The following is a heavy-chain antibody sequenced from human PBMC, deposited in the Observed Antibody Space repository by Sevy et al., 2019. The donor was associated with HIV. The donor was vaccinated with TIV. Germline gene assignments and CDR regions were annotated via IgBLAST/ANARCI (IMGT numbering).Heavy chain of an antibody. J-gene: IGHJ3*02. CDR1: GLTFSNYV. D-gene: IGHD6-25*01. Sequence: GGSLRLSCAASGLTFSNYVMSWVGQAPGRGLEWLSVIRGSSGTPYAAESVKGRFTISRDNSKNTLYLHMSSLGAEDTAVYYCARNLSPSGAFDIWGQGTRVTVSS. CDR2: IRGSSGTP. V-gene: IGHV3-23*01. CDR3: ARNLSPSGAFDI.